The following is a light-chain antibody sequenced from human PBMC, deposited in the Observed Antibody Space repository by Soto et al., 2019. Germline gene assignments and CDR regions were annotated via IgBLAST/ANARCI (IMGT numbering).Light chain of an antibody. CDR2: GAS. V-gene: IGKV3-20*01. CDR1: QSVRSSY. J-gene: IGKJ1*01. CDR3: QQYASSHRT. Sequence: EIVLTQSPGTLSLSQGERATLSCRASQSVRSSYLAWYQQKPGQAPRLLIHGASSRATGIPDRFSGSGSGTDFTLTISRLEPEDFAVYYCQQYASSHRTFGQGTKVEI.